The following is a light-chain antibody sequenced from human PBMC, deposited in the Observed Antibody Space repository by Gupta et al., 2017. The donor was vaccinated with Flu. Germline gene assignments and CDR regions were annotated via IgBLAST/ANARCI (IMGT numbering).Light chain of an antibody. CDR1: PLSKQY. Sequence: SSYLAQPPSLSVSPGQPATITCSCDPLSKQYTYWNQQRPGQAPVLLIYQCTGRPSETRRRFSGSTYGTKVTLTINEVGAEDEADYYCQSIENGGNNWIFGGGTRLTVL. V-gene: IGLV3-25*02. CDR3: QSIENGGNNWI. CDR2: QCT. J-gene: IGLJ2*01.